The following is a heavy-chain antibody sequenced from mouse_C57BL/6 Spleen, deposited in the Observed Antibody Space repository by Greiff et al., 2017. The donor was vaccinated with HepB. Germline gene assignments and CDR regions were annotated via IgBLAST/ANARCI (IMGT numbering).Heavy chain of an antibody. V-gene: IGHV1-74*01. Sequence: QVQLQHPGAELVKPGASVKVSCKASGYTLTSYWMHWVKQRPGQGLEWIGRIHPSDSDTNYNQKFKGKATLTVDKSSSTAYMQLSSLTSEDSAVYYCAVSTMITSVFDYWGQGTTLTVSS. J-gene: IGHJ2*01. CDR3: AVSTMITSVFDY. CDR1: GYTLTSYW. CDR2: IHPSDSDT. D-gene: IGHD2-4*01.